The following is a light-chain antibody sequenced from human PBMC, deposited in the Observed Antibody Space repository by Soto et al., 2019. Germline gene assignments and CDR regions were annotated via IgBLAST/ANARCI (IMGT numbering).Light chain of an antibody. J-gene: IGKJ2*01. CDR3: QQTYSTPLYT. V-gene: IGKV1-39*01. Sequence: EIQMTQSPSSLSASVRERVTITCRASQSIDSYLNWYQQKPGKAPKLLIYAVSNLQSGVPSRFSGSGSGTDFSLTVSSLQPEDSATYYCQQTYSTPLYTFGQGTKLEIK. CDR2: AVS. CDR1: QSIDSY.